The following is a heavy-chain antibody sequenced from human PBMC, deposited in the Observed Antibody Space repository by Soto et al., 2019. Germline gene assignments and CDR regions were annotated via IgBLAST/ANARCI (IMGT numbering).Heavy chain of an antibody. CDR3: ARVIPSVVSDYVWGSYRYRNWFDP. Sequence: QVQLQESGPGLVKPSQTLSLTCTVSGGSISSGGYYWSWIRQHPGKGLEWIGYIYYSGSTYYNPSLKRRVTISVDTSKNQVSLKLSSVTAADTAVYYCARVIPSVVSDYVWGSYRYRNWFDPWGQGTLVTVSS. J-gene: IGHJ5*02. V-gene: IGHV4-31*03. D-gene: IGHD3-16*02. CDR1: GGSISSGGYY. CDR2: IYYSGST.